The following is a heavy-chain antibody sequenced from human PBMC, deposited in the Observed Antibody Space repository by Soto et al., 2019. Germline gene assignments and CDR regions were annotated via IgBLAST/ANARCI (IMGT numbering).Heavy chain of an antibody. D-gene: IGHD3-16*01. Sequence: SETLSLTCNVSGGSISNYYWTWVRQSPEKGLEWIGYMYYNGNINYNPSLKSRVTISIDTSKNQFSLTLKSVAAADTAVYYCASGGNWFDPWGQGVLVTVSS. CDR3: ASGGNWFDP. V-gene: IGHV4-59*01. J-gene: IGHJ5*02. CDR2: MYYNGNI. CDR1: GGSISNYY.